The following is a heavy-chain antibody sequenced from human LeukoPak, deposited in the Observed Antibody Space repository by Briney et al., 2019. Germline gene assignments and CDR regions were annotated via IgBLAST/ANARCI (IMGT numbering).Heavy chain of an antibody. CDR1: GYTLTELS. V-gene: IGHV1-24*01. J-gene: IGHJ4*02. CDR2: FDPEDVET. CDR3: ATGSKVVPAAMDY. D-gene: IGHD2-2*01. Sequence: GASVKVSCKVSGYTLTELSMHWVRQAPGKGLEWMGGFDPEDVETIYAPTFQGRVTMTEDTSTDTAYMELSSLRSEDTAVYYCATGSKVVPAAMDYWGQGTLVTVSS.